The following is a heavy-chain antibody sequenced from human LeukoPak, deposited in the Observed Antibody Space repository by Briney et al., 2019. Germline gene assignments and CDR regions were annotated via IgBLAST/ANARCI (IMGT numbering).Heavy chain of an antibody. J-gene: IGHJ3*02. V-gene: IGHV6-1*01. Sequence: SQTLSLTCAISGDSVSSNSAAWNWIRQSPSRDLEWLGRTYYRSKWYNDYAVSVKSRITINPDTSKNQFSLQLNSVTPEDTAVYYCANGGLWFGESFYAFDIWGQGTMVTVSS. D-gene: IGHD3-10*01. CDR3: ANGGLWFGESFYAFDI. CDR1: GDSVSSNSAA. CDR2: TYYRSKWYN.